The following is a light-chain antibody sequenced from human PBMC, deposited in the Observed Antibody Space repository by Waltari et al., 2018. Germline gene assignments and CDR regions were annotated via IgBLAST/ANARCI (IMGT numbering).Light chain of an antibody. CDR1: SSHIGSNN. J-gene: IGLJ3*02. CDR2: SNN. CDR3: AAWDDSLNGRV. V-gene: IGLV1-44*01. Sequence: QSVLTQPPSASGTPGQRVTISCSGSSSHIGSNNVNWYQQLPGTAPKLLIYSNNQRPSGVPDRFSGSKSGTSASLAISGLQSEDEADYYCAAWDDSLNGRVFGGGTKLTVL.